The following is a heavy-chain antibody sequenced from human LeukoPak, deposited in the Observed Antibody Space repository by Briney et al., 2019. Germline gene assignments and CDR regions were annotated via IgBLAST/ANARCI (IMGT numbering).Heavy chain of an antibody. D-gene: IGHD3-22*01. CDR3: AHRRTDYYDSSGYSSFDY. CDR2: IYWNDDK. CDR1: GFSLSASGVG. V-gene: IGHV2-5*01. Sequence: SGPTLVKPXQTLTLTCTFSGFSLSASGVGVAWIRQPPGKALEWLALIYWNDDKRYSPSLKSRLTITKDTSKNQVVLTMTNMDPVDTATYYCAHRRTDYYDSSGYSSFDYWGQGTLVTVSS. J-gene: IGHJ4*02.